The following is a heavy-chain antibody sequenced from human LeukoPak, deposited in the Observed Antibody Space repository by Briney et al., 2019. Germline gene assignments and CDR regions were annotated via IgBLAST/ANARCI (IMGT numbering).Heavy chain of an antibody. CDR3: ARDSSKSSSWYGDFDY. D-gene: IGHD6-13*01. Sequence: SVKVSCKASGYTFTAYHIHWVRQAPGQGLEWMGGIIPIFGTANYAQKFQGRVTITADESTSTAYMELSSLRSEDTAVYYCARDSSKSSSWYGDFDYWGQGTLVTVSS. J-gene: IGHJ4*02. V-gene: IGHV1-69*13. CDR2: IIPIFGTA. CDR1: GYTFTAYH.